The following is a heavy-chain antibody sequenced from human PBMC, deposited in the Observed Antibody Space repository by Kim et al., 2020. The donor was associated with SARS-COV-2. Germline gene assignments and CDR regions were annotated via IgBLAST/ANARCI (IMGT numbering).Heavy chain of an antibody. Sequence: GGSLRLSCAASGFTFSSYGMHWVRQAPGKGLEWVAVITYDGSNKYYADSVKSRFTISRDNSKNTLYLQMNSLRAEDTAVYYCAKGGGDGYLNFDYWGQGT. CDR2: ITYDGSNK. V-gene: IGHV3-30*18. CDR1: GFTFSSYG. D-gene: IGHD5-12*01. CDR3: AKGGGDGYLNFDY. J-gene: IGHJ4*02.